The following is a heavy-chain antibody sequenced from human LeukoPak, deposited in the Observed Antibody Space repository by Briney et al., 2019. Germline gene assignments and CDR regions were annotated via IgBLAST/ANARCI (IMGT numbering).Heavy chain of an antibody. Sequence: SVKVSCKASGGTSSSYAISWVRQAPGQGLEWMGGIIPIFGTANYAQKFQGRVTITADESTSTAYMELSSLRSEDTAVYYCARGATVDTAMVTKYYYYGMDVWGQGTTVTVSS. CDR3: ARGATVDTAMVTKYYYYGMDV. D-gene: IGHD5-18*01. V-gene: IGHV1-69*13. CDR1: GGTSSSYA. CDR2: IIPIFGTA. J-gene: IGHJ6*02.